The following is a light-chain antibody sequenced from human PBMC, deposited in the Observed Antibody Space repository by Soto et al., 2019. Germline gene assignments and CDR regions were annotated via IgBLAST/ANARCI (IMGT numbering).Light chain of an antibody. J-gene: IGKJ1*01. V-gene: IGKV3-20*01. CDR2: GSS. CDR3: QSDSSSGT. Sequence: EIVLTQSPGTLSLSPGERATLSCRASQSVSNTYLSWYQQKPGQAPRLLIYGSSNRPTGIPDMFSGSGSGTDFTLTISRLDPEDFAVYYCQSDSSSGTFGQGTKVEIK. CDR1: QSVSNTY.